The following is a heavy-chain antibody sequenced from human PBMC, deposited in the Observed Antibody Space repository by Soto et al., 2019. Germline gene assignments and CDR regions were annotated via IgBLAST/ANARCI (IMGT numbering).Heavy chain of an antibody. CDR1: GYRFASYW. CDR3: ARLQAAAGDNDLTFDY. J-gene: IGHJ4*02. V-gene: IGHV5-51*01. Sequence: GESLKISCKGSGYRFASYWIGWVRQMPGKGLEWVGIIYPGDSDTKYSPSFQGHVTISADKSISTAYLQWSSLKASDTAMYYCARLQAAAGDNDLTFDYWGQGTLVTVS. D-gene: IGHD6-13*01. CDR2: IYPGDSDT.